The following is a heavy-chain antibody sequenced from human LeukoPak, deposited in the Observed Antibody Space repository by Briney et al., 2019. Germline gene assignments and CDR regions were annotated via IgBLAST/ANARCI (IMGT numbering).Heavy chain of an antibody. CDR3: ARVGSHPPLGVIVTGWDV. V-gene: IGHV1-69*13. D-gene: IGHD3-16*02. CDR2: IIPIFGTA. Sequence: GASVKVSCKASGGTFSSYAISWVRQAPGQGLEWMGGIIPIFGTANYAQKFQGRVTITADESTSTAYMELSSLRSEDTAVYYCARVGSHPPLGVIVTGWDVWGQGTTVTVSS. CDR1: GGTFSSYA. J-gene: IGHJ6*02.